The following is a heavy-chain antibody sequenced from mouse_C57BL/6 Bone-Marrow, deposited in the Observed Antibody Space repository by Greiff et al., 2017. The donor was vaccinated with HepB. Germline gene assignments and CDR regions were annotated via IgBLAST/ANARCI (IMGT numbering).Heavy chain of an antibody. V-gene: IGHV5-12*01. CDR2: ISNGGGST. Sequence: EVQVVESGGGLVQPGGSLKLSCAASGFTFSDYYMYWVRQTPEKRLEWVAYISNGGGSTYYPDTVKGRFTISRDNAKNTLYLQMSRLKSEDTAMYYCARHKPFAYWGQGTLVTVSA. J-gene: IGHJ3*01. CDR3: ARHKPFAY. CDR1: GFTFSDYY.